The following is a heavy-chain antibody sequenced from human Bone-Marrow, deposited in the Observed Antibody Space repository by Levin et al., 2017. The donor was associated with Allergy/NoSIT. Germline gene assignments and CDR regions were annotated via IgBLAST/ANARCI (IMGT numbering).Heavy chain of an antibody. CDR1: GFTFSSYS. V-gene: IGHV3-21*01. CDR3: ARVLGDYDFWSGYSGGQYYFDS. Sequence: GESLKISCVASGFTFSSYSVHWVRQAPGKGLEWVSSISSSSRYIYYADSVKGRFTISRDNAKNSLYLQMNRLRAEDTAVYYCARVLGDYDFWSGYSGGQYYFDSWGQGTLVTVSS. D-gene: IGHD3-3*01. CDR2: ISSSSRYI. J-gene: IGHJ4*02.